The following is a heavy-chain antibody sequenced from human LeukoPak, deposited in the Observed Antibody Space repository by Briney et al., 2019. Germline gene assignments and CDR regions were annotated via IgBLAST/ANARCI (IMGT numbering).Heavy chain of an antibody. CDR2: IYTSGST. V-gene: IGHV4-61*02. CDR1: GGSISSGSYY. CDR3: ARDSVAGTMYYYYMDV. Sequence: SETLSLTCTVSGGSISSGSYYWSWIRQPAGKGLEWIGRIYTSGSTNYNPSLKSRVTISVVTSKNQFSLKLSSVTAADTAVYYCARDSVAGTMYYYYMDVWGKGTTVTISS. D-gene: IGHD6-19*01. J-gene: IGHJ6*03.